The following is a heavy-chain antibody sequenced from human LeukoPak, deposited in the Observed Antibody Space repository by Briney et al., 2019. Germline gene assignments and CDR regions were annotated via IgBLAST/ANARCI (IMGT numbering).Heavy chain of an antibody. V-gene: IGHV5-51*01. CDR3: TRSPDIDILTGFSRYYFDY. CDR2: IYPGDSHT. Sequence: GESLKISCKGAGYNFTSYWIGWVRQGPGKGLEGRGVIYPGDSHTRYSPSFQGQVTISADKSISTAYLQWNSLKASDTAIYYCTRSPDIDILTGFSRYYFDYWGQGTLVTVSS. CDR1: GYNFTSYW. D-gene: IGHD3-9*01. J-gene: IGHJ4*02.